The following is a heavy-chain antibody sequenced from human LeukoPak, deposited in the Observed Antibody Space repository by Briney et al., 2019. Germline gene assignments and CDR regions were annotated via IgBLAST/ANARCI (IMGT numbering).Heavy chain of an antibody. CDR3: ARRGVKQRKYYFDS. V-gene: IGHV4-39*07. J-gene: IGHJ4*02. D-gene: IGHD3-10*01. Sequence: PSETLSLTCTVSGGSISSSSYYWGWIRQPPGKGLEWIGSIYYSGSTYYNPSLKSRVTISVDTSKNQFSLKLSSMTAADTVVYYCARRGVKQRKYYFDSWGQGALVTVSS. CDR2: IYYSGST. CDR1: GGSISSSSYY.